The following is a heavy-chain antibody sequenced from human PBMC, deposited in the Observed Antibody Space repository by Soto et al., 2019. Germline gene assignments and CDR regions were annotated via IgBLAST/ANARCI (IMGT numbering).Heavy chain of an antibody. J-gene: IGHJ3*02. D-gene: IGHD3-3*01. V-gene: IGHV3-23*01. CDR3: AKDHPLRFLEWSSGAFDI. CDR1: GFTFSSYA. Sequence: PGGSLRLSCAASGFTFSSYAMSWVRQAPGKGLEWVSAISGSGGSTYYADSVKGRFTISRDNSKNTLYLQMNSLRAEDTAVYYCAKDHPLRFLEWSSGAFDIWGQGTMVTVSS. CDR2: ISGSGGST.